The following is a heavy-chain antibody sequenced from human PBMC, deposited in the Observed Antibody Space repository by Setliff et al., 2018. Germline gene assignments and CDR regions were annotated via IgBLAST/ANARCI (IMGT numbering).Heavy chain of an antibody. Sequence: GGSLRLSCAASRFTFSNYAMSWVRQAPGKGLEWVSAISASGRTTYSADSVKGRFTISRDNSKNTLSLQMNSLRAEDTAVYYCAKDTAMGHYWGQGTLVTVSS. D-gene: IGHD5-18*01. CDR3: AKDTAMGHY. V-gene: IGHV3-23*01. J-gene: IGHJ4*02. CDR2: ISASGRTT. CDR1: RFTFSNYA.